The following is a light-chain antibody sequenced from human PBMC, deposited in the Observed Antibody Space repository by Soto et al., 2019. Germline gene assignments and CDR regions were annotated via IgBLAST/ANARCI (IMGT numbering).Light chain of an antibody. CDR2: DVS. Sequence: ETVMTQSPATLSLSPGERATLSCRASQSARISLGWYQQKPGQAPRLLIYDVSTRATGVPARFSGSGSGTEFTLTISSPQSEDFAVYYCQQYNNWPPTFGQGTRLEIK. J-gene: IGKJ5*01. CDR1: QSARIS. V-gene: IGKV3-15*01. CDR3: QQYNNWPPT.